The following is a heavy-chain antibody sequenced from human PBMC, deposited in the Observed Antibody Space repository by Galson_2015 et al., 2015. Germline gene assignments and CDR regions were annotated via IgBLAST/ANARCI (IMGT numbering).Heavy chain of an antibody. Sequence: SLRLSCAASGFTFSSYTMNWVRQAPGKGLEWVSAITGDGGIAGYADSVRGRFTISRDNSKNTLYLQMNSLRAEDTAVFYCAKGDRDGGPYYLDYWGQGILVTVSS. J-gene: IGHJ4*02. CDR3: AKGDRDGGPYYLDY. D-gene: IGHD5-24*01. CDR1: GFTFSSYT. V-gene: IGHV3-23*01. CDR2: ITGDGGIA.